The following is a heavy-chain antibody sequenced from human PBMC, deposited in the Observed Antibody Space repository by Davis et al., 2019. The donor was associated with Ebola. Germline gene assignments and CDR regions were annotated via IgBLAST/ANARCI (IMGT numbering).Heavy chain of an antibody. J-gene: IGHJ4*02. CDR2: INEDGSEK. CDR1: GFTLSSYW. Sequence: GESLKISCEASGFTLSSYWMSWVRQAPGKGLEWVANINEDGSEKHYVDSVKGRFTISRDNAENSLDLQMNSLGAEDTAVYYCARDAYCSGGSCYIYWGQGTLVTVSS. CDR3: ARDAYCSGGSCYIY. V-gene: IGHV3-7*01. D-gene: IGHD2-15*01.